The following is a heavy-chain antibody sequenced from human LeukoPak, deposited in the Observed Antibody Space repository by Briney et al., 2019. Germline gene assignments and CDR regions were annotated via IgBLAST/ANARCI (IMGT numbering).Heavy chain of an antibody. D-gene: IGHD5-18*01. V-gene: IGHV4-34*01. J-gene: IGHJ4*02. CDR1: GGSFSGYY. CDR2: INHSGST. CDR3: ARGGYSYGSFRLYFDY. Sequence: PSETLSLTCAVYGGSFSGYYWSWIRQPPGKGLEWIGEINHSGSTNYNPSLKSRVTISLDMSKNQFSLKLNSVTAADTAVYYCARGGYSYGSFRLYFDYWGQGTLVTVSS.